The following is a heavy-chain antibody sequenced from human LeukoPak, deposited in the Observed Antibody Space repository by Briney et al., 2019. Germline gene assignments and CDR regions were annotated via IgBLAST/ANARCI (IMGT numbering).Heavy chain of an antibody. CDR3: ARGDPRQHWFDP. Sequence: SETLSLTCTVSGYSISSGYYWGWIRQPPGKGLEWIGSIYHSGRTFYNPSLKSRVTISVDTSKNQFSLKLSSVTAADTAVYYCARGDPRQHWFDPWGQGTLVTVSS. J-gene: IGHJ5*02. CDR1: GYSISSGYY. V-gene: IGHV4-38-2*02. CDR2: IYHSGRT. D-gene: IGHD1-1*01.